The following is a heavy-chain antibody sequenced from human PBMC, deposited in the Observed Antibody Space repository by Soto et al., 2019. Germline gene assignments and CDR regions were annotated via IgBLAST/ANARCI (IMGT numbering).Heavy chain of an antibody. CDR2: IIPIFGTA. V-gene: IGHV1-69*06. D-gene: IGHD2-8*02. CDR1: GGTFSSYA. J-gene: IGHJ5*02. Sequence: VASVKVSCKASGGTFSSYAISWVRQAPGQGLEWMGGIIPIFGTANYAQKFQGRVTITADKSTSTAYMELSSLRSEDTAVYYCARHIAPGRGVNWFDPWGQGTLVTVSS. CDR3: ARHIAPGRGVNWFDP.